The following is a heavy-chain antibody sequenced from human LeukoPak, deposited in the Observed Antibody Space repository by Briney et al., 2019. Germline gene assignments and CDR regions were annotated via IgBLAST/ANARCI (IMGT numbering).Heavy chain of an antibody. CDR1: GGSFSVYY. CDR3: ARGYSGYDY. D-gene: IGHD5-12*01. V-gene: IGHV4-34*01. J-gene: IGHJ4*02. CDR2: INHSGST. Sequence: SETLSLTCAVYGGSFSVYYWSWIRQPPGKGLEWIGEINHSGSTNYNPSLKSRVTISVDTFKNQFSLKLSSVTAADTAVYYCARGYSGYDYWGQGTLVTVSS.